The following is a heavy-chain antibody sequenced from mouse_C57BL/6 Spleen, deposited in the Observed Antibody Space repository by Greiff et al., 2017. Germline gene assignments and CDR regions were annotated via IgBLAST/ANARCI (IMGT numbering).Heavy chain of an antibody. D-gene: IGHD2-4*01. CDR2: ISYDGSN. V-gene: IGHV3-6*01. CDR1: GYSITSGYY. CDR3: ASPLYYDYSAWFAY. J-gene: IGHJ3*01. Sequence: EESGPGLVKPSQSLSLTCSVTGYSITSGYYWNWIRQFPGNKLEWMGYISYDGSNNYNPSLKNRISITRDTSKNQFFLKLNSVTTEDTATYYCASPLYYDYSAWFAYWGQGTLVTVSA.